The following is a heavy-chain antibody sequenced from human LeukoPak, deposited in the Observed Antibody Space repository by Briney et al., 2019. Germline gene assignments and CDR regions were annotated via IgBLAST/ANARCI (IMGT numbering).Heavy chain of an antibody. D-gene: IGHD3-10*01. CDR1: GFSFSSYS. CDR2: IRGSGGGT. CDR3: AGGGFGEAYYCYYYIDV. Sequence: GGSLRLSCAASGFSFSSYSMDGGRQAPGKGLGWGLAIRGSGGGTYYVDSAKGRFTISRDNSKNTLFLQLNSLMSGDTPVDHGAGGGFGEAYYCYYYIDVWGKGTTVTVSS. V-gene: IGHV3-23*01. J-gene: IGHJ6*03.